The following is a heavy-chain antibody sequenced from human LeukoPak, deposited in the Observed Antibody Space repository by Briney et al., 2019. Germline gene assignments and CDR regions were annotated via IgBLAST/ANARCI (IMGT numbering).Heavy chain of an antibody. CDR3: ARDAYDSSGYENTFDY. J-gene: IGHJ4*01. D-gene: IGHD3-22*01. CDR1: GGSISSGGYF. Sequence: PSETLSLTCAVSGGSISSGGYFWSWIRQPRGEGLEWIGYIYHSGSTYYNPSLKSRVTIPADRSKNQFSLKLSSVTAADTAVYYCARDAYDSSGYENTFDYWGQGTLVTVSS. CDR2: IYHSGST. V-gene: IGHV4-30-2*01.